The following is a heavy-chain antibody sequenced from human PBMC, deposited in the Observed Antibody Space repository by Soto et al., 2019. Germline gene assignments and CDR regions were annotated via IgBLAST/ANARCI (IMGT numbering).Heavy chain of an antibody. CDR1: GFTFSIYA. V-gene: IGHV3-23*01. D-gene: IGHD6-25*01. J-gene: IGHJ4*02. CDR2: ISGSGDSA. Sequence: GSLRLSCAASGFTFSIYAMSWVRQAPGKGLEWVSSISGSGDSAYYADSVKGRFTISRDNSKNTLYLQINSLRAEDTAVYYCAEERSDHRIAAAAIDYWGQGAQVTVSS. CDR3: AEERSDHRIAAAAIDY.